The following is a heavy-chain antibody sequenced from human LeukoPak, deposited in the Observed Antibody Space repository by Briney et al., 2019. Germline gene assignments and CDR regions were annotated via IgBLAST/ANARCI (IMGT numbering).Heavy chain of an antibody. CDR3: ATHVNIGPIAVAGTWSDTFDI. J-gene: IGHJ3*02. V-gene: IGHV1-24*01. CDR2: FDPEDGET. D-gene: IGHD6-19*01. CDR1: GYTLTELS. Sequence: ASVTVSCKVSGYTLTELSMHWVRQAPGKGLELMGGFDPEDGETVYAQKFQGRVTMTEDTSTDTAYMELSSLRSEDTAVYYCATHVNIGPIAVAGTWSDTFDIWGQGTMVTVSS.